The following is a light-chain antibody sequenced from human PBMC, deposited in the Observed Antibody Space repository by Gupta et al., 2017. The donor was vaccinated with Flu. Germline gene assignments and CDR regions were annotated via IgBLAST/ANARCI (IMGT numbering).Light chain of an antibody. Sequence: EIVMTQSPLFLPVIPGEPASISCRSTQSLLHINGHTYLDWYVQKPGQSPQLLIYSGCRRASGVPDRISGSGSGTXFTLKIXRGEAEDVGIYYCKQALQFPFTFGXGSKVDV. CDR3: KQALQFPFT. V-gene: IGKV2-28*01. CDR2: SGC. CDR1: QSLLHINGHTY. J-gene: IGKJ3*01.